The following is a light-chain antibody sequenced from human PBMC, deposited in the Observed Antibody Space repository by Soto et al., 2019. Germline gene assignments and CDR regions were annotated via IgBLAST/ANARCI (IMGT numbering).Light chain of an antibody. Sequence: EIVLTQSPGTLSLSPGERATLSCRASQSVSSSYLAWYQQKLGQAPRLLIYGASSRATGIPDRFSGSGSGTDFTLTISRLEPEDFAVYYCQQYGNSPLTFGQGTKVEIK. CDR3: QQYGNSPLT. V-gene: IGKV3-20*01. CDR1: QSVSSSY. CDR2: GAS. J-gene: IGKJ1*01.